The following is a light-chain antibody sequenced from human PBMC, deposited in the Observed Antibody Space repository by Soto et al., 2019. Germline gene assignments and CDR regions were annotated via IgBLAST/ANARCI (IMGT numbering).Light chain of an antibody. V-gene: IGKV3-20*01. CDR1: ESVTSF. Sequence: EIVITQSPATLSVSPGDRATLSCRASESVTSFIAWYQQKPGQAPRLLIYDTSSRATGVPDRYSASGSGTDFTLTISRLEPEDFAVFFCQQYGTSEIIFGQGTRLEI. CDR2: DTS. J-gene: IGKJ5*01. CDR3: QQYGTSEII.